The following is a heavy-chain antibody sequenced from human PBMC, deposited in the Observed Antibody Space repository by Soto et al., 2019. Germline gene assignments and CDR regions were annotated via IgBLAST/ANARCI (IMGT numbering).Heavy chain of an antibody. D-gene: IGHD2-15*01. V-gene: IGHV4-34*01. CDR1: GGSFSGYY. J-gene: IGHJ6*02. CDR2: INHSGST. CDR3: ARSVAASYYYYYGMDV. Sequence: QVQLQQWGAGLLKPSESLSLTCAVYGGSFSGYYWSWIRQPPGKGLEWIGEINHSGSTNYNPSLKSRVNISLDTSKNQFSLKLSSVTAADTAVYYCARSVAASYYYYYGMDVWGQGTTVTVSS.